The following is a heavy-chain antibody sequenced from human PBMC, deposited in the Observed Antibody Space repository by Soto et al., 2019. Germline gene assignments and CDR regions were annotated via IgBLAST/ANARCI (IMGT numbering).Heavy chain of an antibody. V-gene: IGHV3-23*01. D-gene: IGHD3-10*01. J-gene: IGHJ4*02. CDR3: ATLPLWFGDDDLDFDY. CDR1: GFTFSSYA. CDR2: ISGSGGST. Sequence: GGSLRLSCAASGFTFSSYAMSWVRQAPGKGLEWVSAISGSGGSTYYADSVKGRFTISRDNSKNTLYLQMNSLRAEDTAVYYCATLPLWFGDDDLDFDYWGQGTLVTVSS.